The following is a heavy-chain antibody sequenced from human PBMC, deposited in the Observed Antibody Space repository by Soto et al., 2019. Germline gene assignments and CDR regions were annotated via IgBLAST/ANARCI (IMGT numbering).Heavy chain of an antibody. CDR3: ARVPYCSSSSCYSYFDS. J-gene: IGHJ4*02. CDR2: ISSDGSST. Sequence: GGSLRLSCAASGFTLSNYWMHWVRQAPGKGLVWVSRISSDGSSTNYADSVKGRFTISRDNAKNTLHLQMNSLRAEDTAVYYCARVPYCSSSSCYSYFDSWGQGTLVTVSS. CDR1: GFTLSNYW. D-gene: IGHD2-2*01. V-gene: IGHV3-74*01.